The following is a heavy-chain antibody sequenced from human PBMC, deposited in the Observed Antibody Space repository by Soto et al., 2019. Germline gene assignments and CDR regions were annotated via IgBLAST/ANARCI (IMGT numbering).Heavy chain of an antibody. CDR1: GFTFSSYA. V-gene: IGHV3-64D*06. Sequence: GGSLRLSCSASGFTFSSYAMHWVRQAPGKGLEYVSGISYNGGSTYYAESVKGRLTISRDNSKNTLYLQMRSLRADDTALYFCVNGAFYDSEVRTFDFWGQGTMVTVSS. CDR2: ISYNGGST. D-gene: IGHD3-22*01. CDR3: VNGAFYDSEVRTFDF. J-gene: IGHJ3*01.